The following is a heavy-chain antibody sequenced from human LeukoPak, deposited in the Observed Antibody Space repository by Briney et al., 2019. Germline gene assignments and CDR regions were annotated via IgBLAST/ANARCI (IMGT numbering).Heavy chain of an antibody. CDR3: ARGRISGSYYRPQKYYYYGMDV. Sequence: PSETLSLTCAVYGGSFSGYYWSWIRQPPGKGLEWIGEINHSGSTNYNPSLKSRVTISVDTSKNQFSLKLSSVTAADTAVYYCARGRISGSYYRPQKYYYYGMDVWGQGTTVTVSS. CDR1: GGSFSGYY. J-gene: IGHJ6*02. D-gene: IGHD1-26*01. CDR2: INHSGST. V-gene: IGHV4-34*01.